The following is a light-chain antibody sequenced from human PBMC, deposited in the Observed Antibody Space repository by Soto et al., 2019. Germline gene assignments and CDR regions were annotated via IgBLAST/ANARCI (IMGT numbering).Light chain of an antibody. J-gene: IGLJ2*01. CDR2: LNPDGTH. Sequence: QPVLTQSPSASASLGASVKLTCTLSTRHRSYAIAWHQHQPEKGPRFLMTLNPDGTHRKGDGIPDRFSGPSSGAERYLTISSLQSEDEADYYCQTWGTAMVVFGGGTKLTVL. V-gene: IGLV4-69*01. CDR3: QTWGTAMVV. CDR1: TRHRSYA.